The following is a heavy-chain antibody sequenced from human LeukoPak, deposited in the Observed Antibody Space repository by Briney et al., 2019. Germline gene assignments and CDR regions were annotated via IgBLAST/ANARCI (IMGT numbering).Heavy chain of an antibody. Sequence: SETLSLTCTVSGGSINSYYWSWIRQPAGKGLGWIGYIYHSGSINYNPSLKSRVAISVDTSKNQFSLKLSSVTAADTAVYYCARLDTAYLHYYGLNVWGQGTTVTVSS. CDR2: IYHSGSI. CDR3: ARLDTAYLHYYGLNV. J-gene: IGHJ6*02. CDR1: GGSINSYY. D-gene: IGHD5-18*01. V-gene: IGHV4-59*01.